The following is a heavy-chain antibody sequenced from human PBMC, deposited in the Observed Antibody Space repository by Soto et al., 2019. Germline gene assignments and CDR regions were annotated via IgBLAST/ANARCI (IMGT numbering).Heavy chain of an antibody. CDR3: ARDLQADY. V-gene: IGHV1-3*01. Sequence: QVQLVQSGAEVKKPGASVKVSCKASGYTFTSYPMHWVRLAPGQRLEWMGWINAGNGNTKYSQKFQGRVTITRDTSASTAYMELSSLRSEDTAVYYCARDLQADYWGQGTLVTVSS. J-gene: IGHJ4*02. CDR1: GYTFTSYP. CDR2: INAGNGNT.